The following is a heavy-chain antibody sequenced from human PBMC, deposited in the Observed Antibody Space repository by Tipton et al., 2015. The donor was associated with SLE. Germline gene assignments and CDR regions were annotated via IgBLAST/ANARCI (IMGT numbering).Heavy chain of an antibody. CDR3: AGAFAECPGGRCVFWFDT. D-gene: IGHD2-8*02. CDR1: GGSFSGNY. CDR2: INHRGGT. J-gene: IGHJ5*02. Sequence: TLSLTCAVFGGSFSGNYWIWIRQTPGKGLEWIGEINHRGGTNLNPSLESRVSVSKDTSKNQFSLKLTSVTAADTAVYYCAGAFAECPGGRCVFWFDTWGQGSLRSVSS. V-gene: IGHV4-34*01.